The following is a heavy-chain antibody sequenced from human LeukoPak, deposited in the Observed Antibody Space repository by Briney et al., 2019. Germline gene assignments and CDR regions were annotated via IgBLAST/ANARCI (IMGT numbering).Heavy chain of an antibody. CDR3: ARDRTVAGGWFDP. D-gene: IGHD6-19*01. Sequence: GGSLRLSRVASGFTLSSYAMHWVRKAPGKGLEWVAGTWYDGSNQYNTASVKGRFTISRDNSKNTLYLLMNSLRAEDTAVYYCARDRTVAGGWFDPWGQGTLVTVSS. CDR2: TWYDGSNQ. CDR1: GFTLSSYA. V-gene: IGHV3-33*01. J-gene: IGHJ5*02.